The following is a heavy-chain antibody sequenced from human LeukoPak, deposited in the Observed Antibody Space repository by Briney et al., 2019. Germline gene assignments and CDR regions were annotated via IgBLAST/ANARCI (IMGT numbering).Heavy chain of an antibody. D-gene: IGHD1-20*01. J-gene: IGHJ6*03. CDR1: GGSFSGYY. Sequence: SETLSLTCAVYGGSFSGYYWSWIRQPPGKGLEWIGEINHSRSTNYNPSLKSRVTISVDTSKNQFSLKLSSVTAADTAVYYCARNNWNYYYYYMDVWGKGTTVTVSS. CDR2: INHSRST. CDR3: ARNNWNYYYYYMDV. V-gene: IGHV4-34*01.